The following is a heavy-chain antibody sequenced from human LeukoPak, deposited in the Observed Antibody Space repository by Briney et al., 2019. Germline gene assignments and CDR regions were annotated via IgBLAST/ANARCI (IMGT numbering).Heavy chain of an antibody. CDR3: AKEGVAGFDY. Sequence: AGRSLRLSCAASGFTFSSYAMHWVRQAPGKGLEWVAVISYDGSNKYYADSVKGRFTISRDNSKNTLYLQMNSLRAEDTAVYYCAKEGVAGFDYWGQGTLVTVSS. D-gene: IGHD6-19*01. CDR1: GFTFSSYA. V-gene: IGHV3-30*04. J-gene: IGHJ4*02. CDR2: ISYDGSNK.